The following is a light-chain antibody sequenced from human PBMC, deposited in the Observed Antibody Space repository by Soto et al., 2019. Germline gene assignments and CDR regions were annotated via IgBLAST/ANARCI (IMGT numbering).Light chain of an antibody. V-gene: IGLV1-44*01. CDR2: SKN. J-gene: IGLJ2*01. CDR3: AAWDDSLYGYVV. Sequence: QSVLTQPPSASGTPGQRVTISCSGSSSNIGTNAVNWYHQFPGTAPKLLIYSKNQRPPGVPDRFSGSKSGTSASLAISGLQSADEAEYYCAAWDDSLYGYVVFGGGTKLTVL. CDR1: SSNIGTNA.